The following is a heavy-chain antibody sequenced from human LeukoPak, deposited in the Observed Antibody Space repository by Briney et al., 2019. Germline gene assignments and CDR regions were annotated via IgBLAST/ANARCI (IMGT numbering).Heavy chain of an antibody. V-gene: IGHV4-4*07. CDR2: IYSSGST. CDR3: TRESPGVAARLDN. Sequence: KPSETLSLTCTVSGGSISPYYWTWIRQPAGKGLEWIGRIYSSGSTNYNPSLKSRVTMSLDTSKNQFSLKLSSVTAADTAVYYCTRESPGVAARLDNWGQGTLVTASS. D-gene: IGHD3-10*01. CDR1: GGSISPYY. J-gene: IGHJ4*02.